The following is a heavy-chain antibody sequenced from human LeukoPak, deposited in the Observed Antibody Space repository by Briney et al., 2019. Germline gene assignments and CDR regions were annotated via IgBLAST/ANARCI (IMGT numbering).Heavy chain of an antibody. V-gene: IGHV3-23*01. CDR3: AKGHYRDYYYYYMDV. CDR2: ISGSGGST. CDR1: GFTFSSYA. Sequence: GGSLRLSCAASGFTFSSYAMSWVRQAPGKGLEWVSVISGSGGSTYYADSVKGRFTISRDNSKNTLYLQMNSLRAEDTAVYYCAKGHYRDYYYYYMDVWGKGTTVTVSS. J-gene: IGHJ6*03. D-gene: IGHD3-3*01.